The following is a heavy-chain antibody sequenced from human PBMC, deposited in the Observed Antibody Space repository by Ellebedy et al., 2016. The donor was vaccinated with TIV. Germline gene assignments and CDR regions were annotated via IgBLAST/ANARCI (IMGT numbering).Heavy chain of an antibody. CDR1: EFTSSSYA. CDR3: AVGSTISCSSCYYDY. D-gene: IGHD2-2*01. J-gene: IGHJ4*02. Sequence: GGSLRLXCAASEFTSSSYAMNWVRQAPGKGLEWVSSISSSSDYIYYADSVKGRFTISRDNAKNSLYLQMNSLRAEDTAVYYCAVGSTISCSSCYYDYWGQGTLVTVSS. CDR2: ISSSSDYI. V-gene: IGHV3-21*01.